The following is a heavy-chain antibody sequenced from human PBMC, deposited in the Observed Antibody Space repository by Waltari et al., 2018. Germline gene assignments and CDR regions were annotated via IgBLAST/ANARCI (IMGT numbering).Heavy chain of an antibody. J-gene: IGHJ4*02. D-gene: IGHD6-19*01. CDR3: AGYDTYSSGWYVDY. V-gene: IGHV4-39*07. CDR2: IYYSGST. Sequence: QLQLQESGPGLVKPSETLSLTCTVSGGSISSSSYYWGWIRQPPGKGLEWIGSIYYSGSTYYNPSLKSRVTISVDTSKNQFSLKLSSVTAADTAVYYCAGYDTYSSGWYVDYWGQGTLVTVSS. CDR1: GGSISSSSYY.